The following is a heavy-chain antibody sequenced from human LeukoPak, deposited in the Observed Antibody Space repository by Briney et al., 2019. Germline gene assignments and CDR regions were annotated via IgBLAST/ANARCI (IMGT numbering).Heavy chain of an antibody. CDR1: GGSFSGYY. V-gene: IGHV4-34*01. D-gene: IGHD3-3*01. J-gene: IGHJ4*02. CDR2: INHSGST. CDR3: ARGRHGLFGGAAWVRTDFDY. Sequence: KPSETLSLTCAVYGGSFSGYYWSWIRQPPGKGLEWIGEINHSGSTNYNPSLKSRVTISVDTSKNQSSLKLSSVTAADTAVYYCARGRHGLFGGAAWVRTDFDYWGQGTLVTVSS.